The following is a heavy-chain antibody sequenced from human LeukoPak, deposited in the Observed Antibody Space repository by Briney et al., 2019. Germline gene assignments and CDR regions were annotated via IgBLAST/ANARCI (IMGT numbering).Heavy chain of an antibody. CDR2: IAYDGRIA. D-gene: IGHD3-22*01. CDR1: GSTFSRHG. V-gene: IGHV3-33*01. Sequence: GRSPRLSCAASGSTFSRHGMHWVRLAPGKGLEWVAFIAYDGRIANYADSVKGRFTISRDNSKNTVYLQMNSLRAEDTAVYCCARFTGGDSSGYYEDWGQGTLVTVSS. CDR3: ARFTGGDSSGYYED. J-gene: IGHJ4*02.